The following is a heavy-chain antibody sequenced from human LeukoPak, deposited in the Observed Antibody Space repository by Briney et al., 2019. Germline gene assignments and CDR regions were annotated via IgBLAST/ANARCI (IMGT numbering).Heavy chain of an antibody. CDR2: ISYDGSNK. CDR3: AKVRIRPYYFDY. Sequence: ARGSLRLSCAASGFTFSSYGMHWVRQAPGKGLEWVAVISYDGSNKYYADSVKGRFTISRDNSKNTLYLQMNSLRAEDTAVYYCAKVRIRPYYFDYWGQGTLVTVSS. CDR1: GFTFSSYG. J-gene: IGHJ4*02. V-gene: IGHV3-30*18.